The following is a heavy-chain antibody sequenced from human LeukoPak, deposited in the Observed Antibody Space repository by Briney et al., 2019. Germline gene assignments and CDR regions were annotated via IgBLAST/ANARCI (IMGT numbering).Heavy chain of an antibody. J-gene: IGHJ6*02. Sequence: GGSLRLSCAASGFTFSSYAMSWVRQAPGKGLEWVSGISGSGGNTYYADSVKGRFTISRDNSKNTLSLQMNSLRAEDTAVYYCAKAILAAAGPYGMGVWGQGTTVTVSS. V-gene: IGHV3-23*01. CDR3: AKAILAAAGPYGMGV. CDR2: ISGSGGNT. D-gene: IGHD6-13*01. CDR1: GFTFSSYA.